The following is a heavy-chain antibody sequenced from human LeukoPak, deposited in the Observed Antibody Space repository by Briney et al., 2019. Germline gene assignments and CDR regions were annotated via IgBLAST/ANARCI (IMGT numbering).Heavy chain of an antibody. CDR2: IWYDGSNK. CDR1: GFTFSSYG. D-gene: IGHD5-18*01. Sequence: PGRSLRLSCAASGFTFSSYGMHWVRQAPGKGLEWVAVIWYDGSNKYYADSVKGRFTISRDNSKNTLYLQMNSLRDEDTAVYYCARGTGYSYGPYWGQGTLVTVSS. J-gene: IGHJ4*02. V-gene: IGHV3-33*01. CDR3: ARGTGYSYGPY.